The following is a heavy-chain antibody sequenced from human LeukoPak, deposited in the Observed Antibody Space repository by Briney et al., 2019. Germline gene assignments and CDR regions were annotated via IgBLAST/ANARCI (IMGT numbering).Heavy chain of an antibody. V-gene: IGHV4-34*01. CDR3: AGTQTLGDYEDY. Sequence: PSETLPLTCAVYGGSFSGYYWSWIRHPPGKGLEWIGEINHSGSTNYNPSLKSRVTISVDTSKNQFSLKLSSVTAADTAVYYCAGTQTLGDYEDYWGQGTLVSVFS. J-gene: IGHJ4*02. CDR2: INHSGST. CDR1: GGSFSGYY. D-gene: IGHD4-17*01.